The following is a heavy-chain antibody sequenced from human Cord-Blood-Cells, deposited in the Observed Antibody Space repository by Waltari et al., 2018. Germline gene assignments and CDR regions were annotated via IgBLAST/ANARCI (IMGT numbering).Heavy chain of an antibody. Sequence: QVQLVESGGGVVQPGRSLRLSCAASGFTFSSYGMHWVRQAPGKGLEWVAVIWYDGSNKYYADSVKGRFTISRDKSKNTLYLQMNSLRAEDTAVYYCARDLWGSDAFDIWGQGTMVTVSS. CDR1: GFTFSSYG. CDR3: ARDLWGSDAFDI. D-gene: IGHD7-27*01. V-gene: IGHV3-33*01. CDR2: IWYDGSNK. J-gene: IGHJ3*02.